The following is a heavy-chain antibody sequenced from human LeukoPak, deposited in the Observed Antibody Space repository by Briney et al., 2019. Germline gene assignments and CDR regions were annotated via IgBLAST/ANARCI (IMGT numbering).Heavy chain of an antibody. V-gene: IGHV4-39*01. CDR2: IYYSGST. J-gene: IGHJ4*02. CDR3: ASQGYYDSSGYYYPFDY. Sequence: PSETLSLTCTVSGGSISSSSYYWGWIRQPPGKGLEWIGSIYYSGSTYYNPSLKSRVTISVGTSKNQFSLKLSSVTAADTAVYYCASQGYYDSSGYYYPFDYWGQGTLVTVSS. CDR1: GGSISSSSYY. D-gene: IGHD3-22*01.